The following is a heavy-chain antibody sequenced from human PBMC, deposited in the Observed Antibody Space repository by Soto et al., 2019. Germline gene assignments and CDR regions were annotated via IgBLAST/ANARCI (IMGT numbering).Heavy chain of an antibody. CDR3: AKDPFDY. CDR1: GFTFSCYW. V-gene: IGHV3-30*18. CDR2: ISYDGSNK. Sequence: PGGSLRLSCAASGFTFSCYWMHWVRQAPGKGLEWVAVISYDGSNKYYADSVKGRFTISRDNSKNTLYLQINSLRAEDTAVYYCAKDPFDYWGQGTLVTVSS. J-gene: IGHJ4*02.